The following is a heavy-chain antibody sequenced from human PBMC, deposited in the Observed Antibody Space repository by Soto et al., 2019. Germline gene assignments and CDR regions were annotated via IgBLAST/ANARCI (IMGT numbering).Heavy chain of an antibody. Sequence: QVQLVESGGGVVQPGRSLRLSCAASGFTFSSYGMHWIRQAPGKGLEWVAVITYDGSHKYYADSVKGRFTISRDNSKNTLYLHVNGLRAADRAVYYCAKGRHYFKTTVTPEDYWGQGTLGTVFS. CDR1: GFTFSSYG. D-gene: IGHD4-4*01. V-gene: IGHV3-30*18. CDR2: ITYDGSHK. CDR3: AKGRHYFKTTVTPEDY. J-gene: IGHJ4*02.